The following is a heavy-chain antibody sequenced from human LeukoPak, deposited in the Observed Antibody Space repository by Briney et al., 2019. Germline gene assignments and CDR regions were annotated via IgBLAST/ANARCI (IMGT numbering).Heavy chain of an antibody. CDR1: GFTFISYN. J-gene: IGHJ4*02. Sequence: GGSLRLSCAASGFTFISYNMNWVRQAPGKGLVWVSSISSSSSSYKYYADSVKGRFTISRDNSKNTLYLQMNSLRAEDTAVYYCASVALEWELLGFYFDYWGQGTLVTVSS. V-gene: IGHV3-21*01. D-gene: IGHD1-26*01. CDR3: ASVALEWELLGFYFDY. CDR2: ISSSSSSYK.